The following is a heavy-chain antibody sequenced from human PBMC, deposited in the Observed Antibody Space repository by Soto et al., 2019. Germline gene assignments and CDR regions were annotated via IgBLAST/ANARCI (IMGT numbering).Heavy chain of an antibody. CDR3: ARVKLDCSGGSCYSHYYYMDV. CDR1: GYSFTSYW. D-gene: IGHD2-15*01. CDR2: IYPGDSDT. V-gene: IGHV5-51*01. J-gene: IGHJ6*03. Sequence: GESLKISCKGSGYSFTSYWIGWVRQMPGKGLEWMGIIYPGDSDTRYSPSFQGQVTISADKSISTAYLQWSSLKASDTAMYYCARVKLDCSGGSCYSHYYYMDVWGKGTTVTVSS.